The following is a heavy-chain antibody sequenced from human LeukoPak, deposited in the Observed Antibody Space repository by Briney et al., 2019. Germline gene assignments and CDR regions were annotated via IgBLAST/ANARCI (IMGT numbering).Heavy chain of an antibody. CDR1: GGTFSSYA. D-gene: IGHD6-13*01. CDR2: IIPIFGTA. Sequence: SVKVSCKASGGTFSSYAISWVRQAPGQGLEWMGGIIPIFGTANYAQKFQGRVTITTDESTSTAYMELSSLRSEDTAVYYCARDPLPPHIAAAGHYYYMDVWGKGTTVTVSS. V-gene: IGHV1-69*05. J-gene: IGHJ6*03. CDR3: ARDPLPPHIAAAGHYYYMDV.